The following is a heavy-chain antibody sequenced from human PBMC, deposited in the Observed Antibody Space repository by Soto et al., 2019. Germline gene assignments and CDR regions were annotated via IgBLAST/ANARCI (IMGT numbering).Heavy chain of an antibody. D-gene: IGHD1-26*01. CDR3: ARDRGELRGVYGMDV. J-gene: IGHJ6*02. CDR2: IIPIFGTA. Sequence: QVQLVQSGAEVKKPGSSVKVSCKASGGTFSSYAISWVRQAPGQGLEWMGGIIPIFGTANYAQKFQGRVTITADESTGTACMELSSLRAEDTAVYYCARDRGELRGVYGMDVWGQGTTVTVSS. CDR1: GGTFSSYA. V-gene: IGHV1-69*01.